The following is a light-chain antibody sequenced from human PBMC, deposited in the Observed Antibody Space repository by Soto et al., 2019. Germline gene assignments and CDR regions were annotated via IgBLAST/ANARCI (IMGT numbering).Light chain of an antibody. CDR3: HQYDVLPPFI. CDR1: HDISEN. Sequence: DIQMTQSPSSLSASVGDRVSITCQASHDISENLNWYQQKPGRAPKLLIADASTLETGVPLRFSGGGAGTHFTLTIDTLQPEDAATYYCHQYDVLPPFIFGHGTTVNIK. CDR2: DAS. J-gene: IGKJ3*01. V-gene: IGKV1-33*01.